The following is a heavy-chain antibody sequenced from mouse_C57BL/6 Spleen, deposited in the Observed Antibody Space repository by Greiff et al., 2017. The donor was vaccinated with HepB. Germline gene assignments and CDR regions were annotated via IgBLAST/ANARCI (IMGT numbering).Heavy chain of an antibody. J-gene: IGHJ2*01. D-gene: IGHD1-1*01. Sequence: EVKLVESGGGLVKPGGSLKLSCAASGFTFSSYAMSWVRQTPEKRLEWVATISDGGSYTYYPDNVKGRFTISRDNAKNNLYLQMSHLKSEDTAMYYCARDNYYGSSPYFDYWGQGTTLTVSS. CDR2: ISDGGSYT. CDR1: GFTFSSYA. V-gene: IGHV5-4*01. CDR3: ARDNYYGSSPYFDY.